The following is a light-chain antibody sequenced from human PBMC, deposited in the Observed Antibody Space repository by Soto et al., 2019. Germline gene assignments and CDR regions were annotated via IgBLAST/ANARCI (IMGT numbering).Light chain of an antibody. V-gene: IGKV3-20*01. J-gene: IGKJ2*01. CDR2: GAS. CDR1: QSVFNNN. CDR3: QQNGGSPRT. Sequence: EIVLTQSPGTLSLSPGERATLSCRASQSVFNNNLAWYQQKPGQAPRLLMFGASSRATGIPDRFSGSGSRTDFTLTSSRLEHEDFAIYQSQQNGGSPRTFGQGTKLEIK.